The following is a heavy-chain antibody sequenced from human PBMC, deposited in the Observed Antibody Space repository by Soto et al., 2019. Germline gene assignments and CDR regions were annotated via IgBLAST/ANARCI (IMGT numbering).Heavy chain of an antibody. Sequence: SGPTLVNPTQTLTLTCTFSGFSLSTSGMRVSWIRQPPGKALEWLARIDWDDDKFYSTSLKTRLTISKDTSKNQVVLTMTNMDPVETATFSWARDYGGTSGAFFFFDYWGQGTLVTVSS. J-gene: IGHJ4*02. CDR2: IDWDDDK. D-gene: IGHD4-17*01. CDR1: GFSLSTSGMR. V-gene: IGHV2-70*04. CDR3: ARDYGGTSGAFFFFDY.